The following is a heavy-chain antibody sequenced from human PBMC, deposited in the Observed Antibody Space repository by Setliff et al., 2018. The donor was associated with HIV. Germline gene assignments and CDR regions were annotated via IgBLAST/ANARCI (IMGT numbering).Heavy chain of an antibody. CDR3: AKEFEDLSGAY. CDR2: IYEGGLT. D-gene: IGHD3-10*01. CDR1: GFALTSNY. Sequence: GGSLRLSCVASGFALTSNYISWVRQAPGKGLEWVSVIYEGGLTYYADSVKGRFTISRDNSKNTLSLQMNSLRAEDTATYYCAKEFEDLSGAYWGQGTLVTVSS. J-gene: IGHJ4*02. V-gene: IGHV3-66*01.